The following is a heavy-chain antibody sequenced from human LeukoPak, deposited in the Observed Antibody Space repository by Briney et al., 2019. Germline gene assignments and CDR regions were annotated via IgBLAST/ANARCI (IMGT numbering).Heavy chain of an antibody. CDR3: ATETIGRHYDY. J-gene: IGHJ4*02. Sequence: GGSLRLSCAASGFTFSSCGFNWVRQAPGKGLEWVSSIGPTGTDRYYADSVKGRFTISRDNAKNSMYLQMDSLRDEDTAVYYCATETIGRHYDYWGQGTLLTVSS. CDR2: IGPTGTDR. D-gene: IGHD1-14*01. V-gene: IGHV3-21*01. CDR1: GFTFSSCG.